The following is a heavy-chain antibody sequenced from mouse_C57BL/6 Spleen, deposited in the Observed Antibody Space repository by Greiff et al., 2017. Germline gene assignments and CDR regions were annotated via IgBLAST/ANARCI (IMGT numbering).Heavy chain of an antibody. CDR3: ARYSYKFAY. V-gene: IGHV1-9*01. J-gene: IGHJ3*01. CDR1: GYTFTGYW. D-gene: IGHD2-10*01. Sequence: QVQLQQSGAELMKPGASVKLSCKATGYTFTGYWIEWVKQRPGHGLEWIGEILPGSGSTNYNVKFKGKDTFTADTSSNTTYMQLSSLTTDDSAIYYSARYSYKFAYWGQGTMVTVSA. CDR2: ILPGSGST.